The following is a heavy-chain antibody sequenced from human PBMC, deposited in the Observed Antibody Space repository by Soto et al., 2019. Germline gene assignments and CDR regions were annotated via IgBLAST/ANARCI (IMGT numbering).Heavy chain of an antibody. Sequence: GASVKVSCKASGGTFSSYAISWVRQAPGQGLEWMGGITPIFGTANYAQKFQGRVTITADESTSTAYMELSSLRSEDTAVYYCAGAVFEGYYYYGMDVWGQGTTVTVSS. D-gene: IGHD2-8*01. V-gene: IGHV1-69*13. J-gene: IGHJ6*02. CDR3: AGAVFEGYYYYGMDV. CDR2: ITPIFGTA. CDR1: GGTFSSYA.